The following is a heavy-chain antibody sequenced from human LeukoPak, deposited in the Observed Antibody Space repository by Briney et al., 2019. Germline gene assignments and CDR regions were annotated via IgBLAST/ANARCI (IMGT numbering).Heavy chain of an antibody. V-gene: IGHV4-61*02. J-gene: IGHJ4*02. CDR1: GGPISSATHY. CDR2: IYTAGST. D-gene: IGHD2-8*01. CDR3: ASSKHMVALGLEY. Sequence: KSSETLSLTCTVSGGPISSATHYWSWIRQPAGKGLEWIGRIYTAGSTDYNPSLRSRVTISVDTSKNQFSLNLTSVTAADTAVYYCASSKHMVALGLEYWGQGTLVTVSS.